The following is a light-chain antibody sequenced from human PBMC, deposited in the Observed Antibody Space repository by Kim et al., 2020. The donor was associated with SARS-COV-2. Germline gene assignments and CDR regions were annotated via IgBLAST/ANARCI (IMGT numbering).Light chain of an antibody. V-gene: IGLV3-1*01. CDR3: QAWDSTFYV. J-gene: IGLJ1*01. CDR2: QDY. Sequence: AAPGHTASNTCYGDKLGDRFVSWYQQKPCQSPVLVMYQDYRRPSGIPERFSGSNSGNTATLTISGTQAMDEADYYCQAWDSTFYVFGTGTKVTVL. CDR1: KLGDRF.